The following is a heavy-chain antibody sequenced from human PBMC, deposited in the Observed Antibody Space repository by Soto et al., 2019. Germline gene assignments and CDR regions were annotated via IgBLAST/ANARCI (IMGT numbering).Heavy chain of an antibody. CDR3: ARDLAVAGTRSAGHDAFDI. J-gene: IGHJ3*02. CDR2: IKQDGSEK. CDR1: GFTFSSYW. V-gene: IGHV3-7*05. D-gene: IGHD6-19*01. Sequence: GGSLRLSCAASGFTFSSYWMSWVRQAPGKGLEWVANIKQDGSEKYYVDSVKGRFTISRDNAKNSLYLQMNSLRAEDTAVYYCARDLAVAGTRSAGHDAFDIWGQGTMVTVSS.